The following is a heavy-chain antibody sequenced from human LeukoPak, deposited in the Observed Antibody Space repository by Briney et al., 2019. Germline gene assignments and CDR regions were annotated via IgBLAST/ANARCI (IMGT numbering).Heavy chain of an antibody. CDR2: ISSSSSYI. D-gene: IGHD1-1*01. V-gene: IGHV3-21*01. CDR3: ARATPTGDFDY. J-gene: IGHJ4*02. Sequence: GGSLRLSCAASGFTFSSYSMNWVRQAPGQGLEWVSSISSSSSYIYYADSVKGRFTISRDNAKNSLYLQMNSLRAEDTAVYYCARATPTGDFDYWGQGTLVTVSS. CDR1: GFTFSSYS.